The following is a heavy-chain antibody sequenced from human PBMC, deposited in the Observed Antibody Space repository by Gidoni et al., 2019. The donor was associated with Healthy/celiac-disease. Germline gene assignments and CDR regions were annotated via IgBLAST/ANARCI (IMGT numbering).Heavy chain of an antibody. CDR3: ARDHYEPGIAAANVVFEPADHDY. Sequence: QVQLVHSGAEVKKPGASVKVSCKASGYTFTSYGISWLRQAPGQGLEWMGWISAYNGNTNYAQKLQGRVTMTTDTSTSTAYMELRSLRSDDTAVYYCARDHYEPGIAAANVVFEPADHDYWGQGTLVTVSS. CDR2: ISAYNGNT. CDR1: GYTFTSYG. D-gene: IGHD6-13*01. V-gene: IGHV1-18*01. J-gene: IGHJ4*02.